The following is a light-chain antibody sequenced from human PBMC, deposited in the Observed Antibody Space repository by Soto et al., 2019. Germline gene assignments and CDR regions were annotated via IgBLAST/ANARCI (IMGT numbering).Light chain of an antibody. CDR1: QSVGNNY. Sequence: ESALTQSPGTLSLSPGERATLSCRASQSVGNNYLAWYQQKPGQAPRLLIYGASSRATGIPDRFIGSGSGTDFTLTISRLEPEDFAVYYCQQYGSSPRYTFGQGTKLEI. CDR3: QQYGSSPRYT. V-gene: IGKV3-20*01. CDR2: GAS. J-gene: IGKJ2*01.